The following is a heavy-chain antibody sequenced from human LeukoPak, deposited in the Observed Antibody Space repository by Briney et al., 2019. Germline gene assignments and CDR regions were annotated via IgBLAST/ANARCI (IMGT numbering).Heavy chain of an antibody. J-gene: IGHJ6*02. CDR2: IKSKTDGGTT. CDR1: GFTFSNAW. Sequence: GASLSLSWAAAGFTFSNAWMNWVRQAPGKGLEWVGRIKSKTDGGTTDYAAPVKGRFTISRDDSKNTLYLQMNSLKTEDTAVYYCTTNTIFGVVNTYYYYGMDVWGQGTTVTVSS. D-gene: IGHD3-3*01. V-gene: IGHV3-15*07. CDR3: TTNTIFGVVNTYYYYGMDV.